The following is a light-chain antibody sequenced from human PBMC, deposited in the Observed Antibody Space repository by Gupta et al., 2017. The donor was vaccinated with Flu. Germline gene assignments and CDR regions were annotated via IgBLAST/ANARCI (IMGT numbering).Light chain of an antibody. CDR3: QQRSNWPPIT. CDR2: DAS. Sequence: ESVLTQSPATLSLSPGERATLSCRASQGVSSYLGWYQQKPGQSPRLLIYDASNRATGIPARFSGSGSGTDFTLTISSLEPEDFAVYYCQQRSNWPPITFGQGTRLEIK. CDR1: QGVSSY. V-gene: IGKV3-11*01. J-gene: IGKJ5*01.